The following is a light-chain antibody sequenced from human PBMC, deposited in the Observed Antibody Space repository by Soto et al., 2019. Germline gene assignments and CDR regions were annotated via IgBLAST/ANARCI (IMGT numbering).Light chain of an antibody. CDR1: SSDVGGYNY. V-gene: IGLV2-14*03. CDR2: DVS. CDR3: SSYTSSNTYV. J-gene: IGLJ1*01. Sequence: QSVLTQPASVSGSPGQSVTISCTGTSSDVGGYNYVSWYQQHPGKAPKLMIYDVSNRPSGVSNRFSGSKSGYTASLTISGLQAEDEADYYRSSYTSSNTYVFGTGTKVTVL.